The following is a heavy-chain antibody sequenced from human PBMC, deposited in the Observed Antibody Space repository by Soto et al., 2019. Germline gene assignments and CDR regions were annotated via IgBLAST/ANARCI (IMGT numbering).Heavy chain of an antibody. J-gene: IGHJ5*02. V-gene: IGHV4-59*08. D-gene: IGHD2-2*01. CDR2: IYYSGST. CDR3: ARHGDCSSTSCYGNRYNWFDP. CDR1: GGSISSYY. Sequence: QVQLQESGPGLVKPSETLSLTCTVSGGSISSYYWSWIRQPPGKGLEWIGYIYYSGSTNYNPSLKSLVTISVDTSKNQFSLKLSSVTAADTAVYYCARHGDCSSTSCYGNRYNWFDPLGQGTLVTVSS.